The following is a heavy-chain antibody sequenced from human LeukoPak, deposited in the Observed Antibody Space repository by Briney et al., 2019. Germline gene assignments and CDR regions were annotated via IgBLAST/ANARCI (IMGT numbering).Heavy chain of an antibody. CDR3: ARDALTIFGVVGLDY. CDR1: GFSFSDYG. J-gene: IGHJ4*02. CDR2: ISYDGSNK. D-gene: IGHD3-3*01. Sequence: GGSLRLSCGASGFSFSDYGMHWVRQAPGKGLEWVAVISYDGSNKYYADSVKGRFTISRDNSKNTLYLQMNSLRAEDTAVYYCARDALTIFGVVGLDYWGPGALVTVSS. V-gene: IGHV3-30*19.